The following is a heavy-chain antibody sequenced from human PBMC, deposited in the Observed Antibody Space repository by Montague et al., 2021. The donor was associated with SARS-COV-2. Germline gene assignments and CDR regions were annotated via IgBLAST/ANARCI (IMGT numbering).Heavy chain of an antibody. CDR3: ASGILRSPVGLDY. CDR1: EFTFSDYN. CDR2: ITSTSRYI. V-gene: IGHV3-21*01. J-gene: IGHJ4*02. Sequence: SLRLSCAASEFTFSDYNMNWVRHAPGKGLEWVSSITSTSRYIYCXDSVRGRFTISRANGKKLLYLQMNSLRAEDTAIYYCASGILRSPVGLDYWGQGTLVTVSA. D-gene: IGHD1-1*01.